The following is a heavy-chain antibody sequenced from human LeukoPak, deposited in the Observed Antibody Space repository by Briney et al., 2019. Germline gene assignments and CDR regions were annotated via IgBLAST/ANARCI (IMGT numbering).Heavy chain of an antibody. CDR3: AIVDATVGFDY. CDR2: ISDYNGNK. J-gene: IGHJ4*02. Sequence: GGSVKVSCATSGFTFTSYGMTWVRQAPGKGLEWMGWISDYNGNKDYAQKFQGRVTVTTDTSTRTASMNLRSLRSDDTAVYYCAIVDATVGFDYWGQGTLVTVSS. D-gene: IGHD5-18*01. CDR1: GFTFTSYG. V-gene: IGHV1-18*01.